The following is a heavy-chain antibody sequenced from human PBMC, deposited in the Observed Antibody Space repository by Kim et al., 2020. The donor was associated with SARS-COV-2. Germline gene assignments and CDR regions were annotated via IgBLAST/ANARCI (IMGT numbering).Heavy chain of an antibody. CDR2: IRNKVNDYTT. J-gene: IGHJ3*01. CDR3: VRDKDGSLWSFDV. D-gene: IGHD1-1*01. Sequence: GGSLRLSCAASGFRFRDHYMHWVRQAPGKGLEWVGRIRNKVNDYTTEYAASVKGRFSISRDDSNVSLFLHMTSLKTEDTAVYYCVRDKDGSLWSFDVWGRGTMVTVSS. V-gene: IGHV3-72*01. CDR1: GFRFRDHY.